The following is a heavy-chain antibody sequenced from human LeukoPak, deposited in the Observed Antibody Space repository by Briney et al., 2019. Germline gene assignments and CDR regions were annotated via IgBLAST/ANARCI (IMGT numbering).Heavy chain of an antibody. D-gene: IGHD6-19*01. V-gene: IGHV4-59*01. Sequence: SETLSLTCTVSGDSIRSYYWSWIRLPPGKGLEWIGYIYHSGSTDYNPSLKSRVTISVDTSKSQFSLKLSSVTAADTAVYYCARATSGWSGPPFDYWGQGTLATVSS. CDR2: IYHSGST. CDR1: GDSIRSYY. CDR3: ARATSGWSGPPFDY. J-gene: IGHJ4*02.